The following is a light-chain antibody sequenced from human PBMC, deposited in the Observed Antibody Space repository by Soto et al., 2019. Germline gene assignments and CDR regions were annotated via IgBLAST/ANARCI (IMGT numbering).Light chain of an antibody. CDR1: QSLLHTNGTNY. CDR2: LGS. J-gene: IGKJ1*01. CDR3: MQALQTPTT. Sequence: DIVLTQSPLSLPVTPGEPASIACRSSQSLLHTNGTNYFHGHLQKPGLSPQLLIYLGSNRASGVPDRCSGSGSATDFTLKVSRVEAEDVGVYYCMQALQTPTTFGHGTKVDI. V-gene: IGKV2-28*01.